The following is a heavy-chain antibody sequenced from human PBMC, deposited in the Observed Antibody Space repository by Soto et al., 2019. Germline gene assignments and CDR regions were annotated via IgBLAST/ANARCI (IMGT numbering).Heavy chain of an antibody. V-gene: IGHV3-48*01. CDR2: ISSSSNTI. CDR1: GFTFSNYD. CDR3: MRAGREYSGFDTDQ. Sequence: EVQLVESGGGLVQPGGSLRLSCAASGFTFSNYDMDWVRQAPGKGLEWVSYISSSSNTIYYADSVKGRFTISRDNAKNSLYLQTNNLRGNDTPFYYCMRAGREYSGFDTDQWGQGTLVTVSS. D-gene: IGHD5-12*01. J-gene: IGHJ4*02.